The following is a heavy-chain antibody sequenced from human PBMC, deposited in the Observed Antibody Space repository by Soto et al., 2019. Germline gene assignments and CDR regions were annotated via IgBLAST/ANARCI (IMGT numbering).Heavy chain of an antibody. CDR3: ARTGYCSSTSCYHVDP. J-gene: IGHJ5*02. V-gene: IGHV4-59*08. D-gene: IGHD2-2*03. CDR2: IYYSGST. CDR1: GGSISSYY. Sequence: SETLSLTCTVSGGSISSYYWSWIRQPPGKGLEWIGYIYYSGSTNYNPSLKSRVTISIDTSKNQFSLKLSSVTAADTAVYYCARTGYCSSTSCYHVDPWGQGTLVTVSS.